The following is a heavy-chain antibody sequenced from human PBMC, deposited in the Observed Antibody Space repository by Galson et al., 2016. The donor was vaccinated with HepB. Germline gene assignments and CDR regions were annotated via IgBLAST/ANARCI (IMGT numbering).Heavy chain of an antibody. CDR1: GYGFLGYW. V-gene: IGHV5-51*01. CDR3: ARLGAALHSEAFDY. CDR2: IYPDDSET. J-gene: IGHJ4*02. D-gene: IGHD1-26*01. Sequence: QSGAEVKSPGESLKISCQASGYGFLGYWIGWVRQMPGKGLEYMGLIYPDDSETKYRPSFQGQVTISVDKSIKTAFLQWRGLRASDSAIYYCARLGAALHSEAFDYWGQGTLVTVPS.